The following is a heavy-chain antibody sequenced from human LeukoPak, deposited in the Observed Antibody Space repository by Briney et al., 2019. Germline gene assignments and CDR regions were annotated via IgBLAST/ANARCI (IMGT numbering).Heavy chain of an antibody. CDR1: RFTFDDYA. J-gene: IGHJ4*02. V-gene: IGHV3-43*02. CDR3: AKDRIDLGYCSRTSCYGGGNFDY. Sequence: GGSLRLSCAASRFTFDDYAMHWVRQAPGKGREWVSFISADGDGTYYADSVRGRFTISRDNSKSSLYLQMNSLKSDDTALYYCAKDRIDLGYCSRTSCYGGGNFDYWGQGTLVTVSS. D-gene: IGHD2-2*01. CDR2: ISADGDGT.